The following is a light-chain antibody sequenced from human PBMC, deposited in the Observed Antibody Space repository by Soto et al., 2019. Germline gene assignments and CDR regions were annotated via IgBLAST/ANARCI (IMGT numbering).Light chain of an antibody. J-gene: IGLJ2*01. CDR1: SSDVGGSNY. CDR2: DVT. CDR3: SSYAGSIHPVV. V-gene: IGLV2-8*01. Sequence: QSALTQPPSASGSPGQSVAISCTGTSSDVGGSNYVSWYQHHPGKAPKLIIYDVTQRPSGVPDRFSGSKSGNTASLTVSGLQAEDEADYYCSSYAGSIHPVVFGGGTKLTVL.